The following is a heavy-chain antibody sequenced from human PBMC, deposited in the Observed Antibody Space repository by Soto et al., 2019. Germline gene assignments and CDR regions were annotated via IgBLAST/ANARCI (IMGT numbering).Heavy chain of an antibody. J-gene: IGHJ3*02. CDR1: GFTFSSYA. D-gene: IGHD2-15*01. V-gene: IGHV3-23*01. CDR2: ISGSGGST. Sequence: PGVSLRLSCAASGFTFSSYAMSWVRQAPGKGLEWVSAISGSGGSTYYADSVKGRFTISRDNSKNTLYLQMNSLRAEDTAVYYCAKGRARVCGGSCYLDAFDIWGQGTMVTVSS. CDR3: AKGRARVCGGSCYLDAFDI.